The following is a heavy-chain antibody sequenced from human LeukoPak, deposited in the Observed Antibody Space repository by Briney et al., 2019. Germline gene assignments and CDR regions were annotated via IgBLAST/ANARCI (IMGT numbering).Heavy chain of an antibody. V-gene: IGHV4-61*02. Sequence: SQTLSLTCSVSGGSISSGTYYWSWIRQPAGKGLEWIGRIYTSGSTNYNPSLKSRVTMSVDTSKNQFSLKLSSVTAADTAVYYCARDPDYDSSGYYFDYWGQGTLVTVSS. CDR3: ARDPDYDSSGYYFDY. D-gene: IGHD3-22*01. CDR2: IYTSGST. J-gene: IGHJ4*02. CDR1: GGSISSGTYY.